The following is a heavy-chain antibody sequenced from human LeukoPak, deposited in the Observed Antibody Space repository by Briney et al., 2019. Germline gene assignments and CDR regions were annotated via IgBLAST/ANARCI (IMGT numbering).Heavy chain of an antibody. CDR1: GGTFSSYA. J-gene: IGHJ4*02. Sequence: SVKVSCKASGGTFSSYAISWVRQAPGQGLEWIGGIIPIFGTANYAQKFQGRVTITADESTSTAYMELSSLRSEDTAVYYCASPNYYDSSGYLYYFDYWGQGTLVTVSS. V-gene: IGHV1-69*13. CDR3: ASPNYYDSSGYLYYFDY. D-gene: IGHD3-22*01. CDR2: IIPIFGTA.